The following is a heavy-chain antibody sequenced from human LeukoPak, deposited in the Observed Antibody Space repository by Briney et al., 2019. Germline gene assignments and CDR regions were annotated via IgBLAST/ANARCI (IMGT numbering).Heavy chain of an antibody. CDR1: GYTFTGYY. Sequence: ASVKVSCKASGYTFTGYYMHWARQAPGQGLEWMGGIIPIFGTANYAQKFQGRVTITTDESTSTAYMELSSLRSEDTAVYYCARIPTYDSSGYYYENDDYWGQGTLVTVSS. J-gene: IGHJ4*02. D-gene: IGHD3-22*01. CDR2: IIPIFGTA. V-gene: IGHV1-69*05. CDR3: ARIPTYDSSGYYYENDDY.